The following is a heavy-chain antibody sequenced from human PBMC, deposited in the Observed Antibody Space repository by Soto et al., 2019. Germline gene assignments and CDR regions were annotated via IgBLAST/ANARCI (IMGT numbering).Heavy chain of an antibody. Sequence: EVKLVESGGGLVQPGGSLRLSCVVSGFTFKSYWMHWFRQAPGKGLEWVSSIFSDDGTATYADSVKGRSSSSRDIAKNSLYLQVSSLRAEDTAEYYCVRGTIAWRVVDYWGQGVPVTVSS. CDR1: GFTFKSYW. V-gene: IGHV3-74*01. CDR2: IFSDDGTA. J-gene: IGHJ4*02. CDR3: VRGTIAWRVVDY. D-gene: IGHD2-15*01.